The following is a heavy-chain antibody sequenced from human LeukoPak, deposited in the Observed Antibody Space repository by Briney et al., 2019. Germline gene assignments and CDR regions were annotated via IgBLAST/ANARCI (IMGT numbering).Heavy chain of an antibody. Sequence: GGSLRLSCAASGFTFSSYWMHWVRQAPGRGLVWVSRINSDGSRTTYVDSVKGRFTISRDNAKNSLYLQMDSLRAEDTAVYYCARVMGYDHRADAFDIWGQGTMVTVSS. CDR3: ARVMGYDHRADAFDI. D-gene: IGHD5-12*01. CDR2: INSDGSRT. V-gene: IGHV3-74*01. CDR1: GFTFSSYW. J-gene: IGHJ3*02.